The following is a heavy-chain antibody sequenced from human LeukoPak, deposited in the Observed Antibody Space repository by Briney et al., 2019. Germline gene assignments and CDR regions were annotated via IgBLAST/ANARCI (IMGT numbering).Heavy chain of an antibody. Sequence: PGRSLRLSCAASGFTFSSYAMHWVRQAPGKGLEWVAVISYDGSNKYYADSVKGRFTISRDNSKNPLYLQMNSLRAEDTSVYYCARDSEGEYYPYWGQGTLVTVSS. CDR1: GFTFSSYA. V-gene: IGHV3-30-3*01. D-gene: IGHD2/OR15-2a*01. CDR3: ARDSEGEYYPY. CDR2: ISYDGSNK. J-gene: IGHJ4*02.